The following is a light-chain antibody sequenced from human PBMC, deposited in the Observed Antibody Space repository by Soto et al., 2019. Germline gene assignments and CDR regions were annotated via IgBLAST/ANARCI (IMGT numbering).Light chain of an antibody. CDR2: EVN. V-gene: IGLV2-8*01. CDR3: TSHGGANKFYV. CDR1: SSDVGAYNF. Sequence: QPALTQPPSASGSPGQSVTISCTGTSSDVGAYNFASWYQQHPGKAPKLLIHEVNRRPSGVPDRFSASKPGNTATLTVSGLQAEDEADYYCTSHGGANKFYVFGTGTKVTVL. J-gene: IGLJ1*01.